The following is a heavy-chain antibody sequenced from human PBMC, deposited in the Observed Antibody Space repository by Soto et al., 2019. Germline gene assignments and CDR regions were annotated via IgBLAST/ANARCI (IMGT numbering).Heavy chain of an antibody. CDR2: IYPGDSDT. CDR3: ARHGDSSSWSNWFDP. CDR1: GYSFTSYW. J-gene: IGHJ5*02. D-gene: IGHD6-13*01. Sequence: GESLKISCKGSGYSFTSYWIGWVRQMPGKGLEWMGIIYPGDSDTRYSPSFQGQVTISAGKSISTAYLQWSSLKASDTAMYYCARHGDSSSWSNWFDPWGQGTLVTVSS. V-gene: IGHV5-51*01.